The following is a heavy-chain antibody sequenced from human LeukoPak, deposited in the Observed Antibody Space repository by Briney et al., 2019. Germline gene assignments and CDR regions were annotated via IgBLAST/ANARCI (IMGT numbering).Heavy chain of an antibody. CDR2: IYPGDSDT. CDR1: GYSFTSYW. CDR3: ARWVNTYYDFWSGYLDY. J-gene: IGHJ4*02. D-gene: IGHD3-3*01. V-gene: IGHV5-51*01. Sequence: GESLEISCKGSGYSFTSYWIGWVRQMPGKGLEWMGIIYPGDSDTRYSPSFQGQVTISADKSISTAYLQWSSLKASDTAMYYCARWVNTYYDFWSGYLDYWGQGTLVTVSS.